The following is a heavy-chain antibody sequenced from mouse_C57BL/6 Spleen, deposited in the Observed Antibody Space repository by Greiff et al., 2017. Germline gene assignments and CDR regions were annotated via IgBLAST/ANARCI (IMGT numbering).Heavy chain of an antibody. CDR2: ISSGGSYT. CDR3: ARHGGYYDYDDWYFDV. J-gene: IGHJ1*03. Sequence: EVQRVESGGDLVKPGGSLKLSCAASGFTFSSYGMSWVRQTPDKRLEWVATISSGGSYTYYPDSVKGRFTISRDNAKNTLYLQMSSLKSEDTAMYYCARHGGYYDYDDWYFDVWGTGTTVTVSS. D-gene: IGHD2-4*01. CDR1: GFTFSSYG. V-gene: IGHV5-6*01.